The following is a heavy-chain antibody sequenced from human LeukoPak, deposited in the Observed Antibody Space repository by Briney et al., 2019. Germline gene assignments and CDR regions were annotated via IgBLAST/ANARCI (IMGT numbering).Heavy chain of an antibody. V-gene: IGHV1-69*06. Sequence: AASVKVSCKASGYTFSSYAISWVRQAPGQRLEWIGRIIPIFGTGNYAQKFQGRVTITADKSTSTAYMELSSLRSEDTAVYYCARVHSGGRTVSYSGYPGEYYMDVWGKGTTVTVSS. CDR2: IIPIFGTG. CDR3: ARVHSGGRTVSYSGYPGEYYMDV. CDR1: GYTFSSYA. D-gene: IGHD5-12*01. J-gene: IGHJ6*03.